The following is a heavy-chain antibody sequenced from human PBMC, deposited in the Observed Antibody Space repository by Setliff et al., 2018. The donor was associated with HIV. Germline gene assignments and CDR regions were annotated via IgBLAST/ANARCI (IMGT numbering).Heavy chain of an antibody. Sequence: SETLSLTCAVYGGPFSGYYWSWIRQPPGKGLEWIGEINHSGSTNYNPSLKSRVTMSVDKSKNQFSLRLSSVTAADTAVYYCARARRAGSGPKYFQHWGQGTLVTVSS. CDR3: ARARRAGSGPKYFQH. V-gene: IGHV4-34*01. D-gene: IGHD2-15*01. J-gene: IGHJ1*01. CDR2: INHSGST. CDR1: GGPFSGYY.